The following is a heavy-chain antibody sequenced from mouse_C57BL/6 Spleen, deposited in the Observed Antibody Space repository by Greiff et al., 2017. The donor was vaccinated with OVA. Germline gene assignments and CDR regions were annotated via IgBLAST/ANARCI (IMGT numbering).Heavy chain of an antibody. V-gene: IGHV1-69*01. Sequence: QVQLQQPGAELVMPGASVKLSCKASGYTFTSYWMHWVKQRPGQGLEWIGEIDLSDSYTNYNQKFKGKSTLTVDKSSSTAYMQLSSLTSEDSAVYYCARGEFITTVVADYWGQGTTLTVSS. CDR2: IDLSDSYT. CDR1: GYTFTSYW. J-gene: IGHJ2*01. D-gene: IGHD1-1*01. CDR3: ARGEFITTVVADY.